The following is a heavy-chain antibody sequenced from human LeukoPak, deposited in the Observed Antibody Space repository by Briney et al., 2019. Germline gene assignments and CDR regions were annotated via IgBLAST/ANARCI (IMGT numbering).Heavy chain of an antibody. CDR3: ARGRRILVGDTNAGDFFDY. V-gene: IGHV1-2*02. D-gene: IGHD1-26*01. J-gene: IGHJ4*02. Sequence: ASVKVSCRASGYTFTDYYMHWVRQAPGQGLEWMGWINPNSGDTYYAQKFQGSVSMTRDTSISTANMELSRLKSDDTAVYYCARGRRILVGDTNAGDFFDYWGQGTLVTVSS. CDR2: INPNSGDT. CDR1: GYTFTDYY.